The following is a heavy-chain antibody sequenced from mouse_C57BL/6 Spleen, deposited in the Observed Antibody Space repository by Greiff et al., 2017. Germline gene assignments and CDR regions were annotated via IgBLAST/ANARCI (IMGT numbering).Heavy chain of an antibody. CDR2: INPSTGGT. CDR3: AITTPAY. V-gene: IGHV1-42*01. D-gene: IGHD1-1*01. J-gene: IGHJ3*01. Sequence: EVQLVESGPELVKPGASVKISCKASGYSFTGYYMNWVKQSPEKSLEWIGEINPSTGGTTYNQKFKAKATLTVDKSSSTAYMQLKSLTSEDSAVYYCAITTPAYWGQGTLVTVSA. CDR1: GYSFTGYY.